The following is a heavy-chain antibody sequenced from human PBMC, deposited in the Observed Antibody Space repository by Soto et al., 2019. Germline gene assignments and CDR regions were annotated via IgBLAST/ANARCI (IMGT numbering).Heavy chain of an antibody. V-gene: IGHV4-4*02. Sequence: QLQESGPGLVKPSGTLSLTCAVSGGSISSSNWWTWVRQPPGKGLEWIGEVYHTGNTNYNPSLKSLVTISVDKAQNQFSMKGTSVTAADTAMHYCARCSGSYDYWGKGPLVSGSS. CDR3: ARCSGSYDY. J-gene: IGHJ4*02. CDR2: VYHTGNT. D-gene: IGHD3-10*02. CDR1: GGSISSSNW.